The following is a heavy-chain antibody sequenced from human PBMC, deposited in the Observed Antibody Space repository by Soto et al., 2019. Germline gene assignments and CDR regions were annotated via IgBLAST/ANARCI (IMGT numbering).Heavy chain of an antibody. CDR3: ASAGLGDSSGWYFDY. V-gene: IGHV4-39*01. D-gene: IGHD6-19*01. J-gene: IGHJ4*02. CDR1: GGSISSSSYY. CDR2: IYYSGST. Sequence: SETLSLTCTVSGGSISSSSYYWGWIRQPPGKGLERIGSIYYSGSTYYNPSLKSRVTISVDTSKNQFSLKLSSVTAADTAVYYCASAGLGDSSGWYFDYWGQGTLVTVSS.